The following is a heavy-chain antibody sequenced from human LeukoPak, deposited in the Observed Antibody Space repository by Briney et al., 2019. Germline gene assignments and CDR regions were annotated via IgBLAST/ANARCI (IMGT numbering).Heavy chain of an antibody. CDR2: ITPFNGNT. J-gene: IGHJ5*02. CDR1: GYTFTYRY. V-gene: IGHV1-45*02. CDR3: AALRGYGSGSYGLDP. D-gene: IGHD3-10*01. Sequence: GSSVKVSCKASGYTFTYRYLHWVRQAPGQALEWMGWITPFNGNTNYAQKFQDRVTITRDRSMSTAYMELSSLRSEDTAMYYCAALRGYGSGSYGLDPWGQRTLVTVSS.